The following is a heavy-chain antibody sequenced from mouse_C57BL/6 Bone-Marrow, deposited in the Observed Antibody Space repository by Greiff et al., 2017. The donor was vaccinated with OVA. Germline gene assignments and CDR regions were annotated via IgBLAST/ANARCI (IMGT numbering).Heavy chain of an antibody. V-gene: IGHV1-19*01. CDR3: ARRRTAQAPFAY. CDR1: GYTFTDYY. J-gene: IGHJ3*01. Sequence: VQLKESGPVLVKPGASVKMSCKASGYTFTDYYMNWVKQSHGKSLEWIGVINPYNGGTSYNQKFKGKATLTVDKSSSTAYMELNSLTSEDSAVYYCARRRTAQAPFAYWGQGTLVTVSA. D-gene: IGHD3-2*02. CDR2: INPYNGGT.